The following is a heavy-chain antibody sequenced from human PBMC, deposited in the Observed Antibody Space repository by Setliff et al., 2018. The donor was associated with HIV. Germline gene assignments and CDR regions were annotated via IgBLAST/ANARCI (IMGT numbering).Heavy chain of an antibody. CDR3: AREEISYYFDY. V-gene: IGHV3-48*03. CDR1: GFTFSSYE. CDR2: ISSSGSTR. Sequence: GGSLRLSCAASGFTFSSYEMNWVRQAPGKGLEWVSYISSSGSTRYYAVSVKGRFTISRDNAKNMLYLQINSLRAEDTAVYYCAREEISYYFDYWGQGTLVTVSS. J-gene: IGHJ4*02.